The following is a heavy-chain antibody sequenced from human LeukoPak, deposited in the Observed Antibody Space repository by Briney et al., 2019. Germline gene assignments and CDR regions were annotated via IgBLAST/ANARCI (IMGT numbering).Heavy chain of an antibody. V-gene: IGHV1-2*02. CDR1: GYTFTGYY. CDR3: ACTMIVEDAFDI. J-gene: IGHJ3*02. D-gene: IGHD3-22*01. Sequence: ASVKVSCKASGYTFTGYYMHWVRQAPGQGLEWMGWINPNSGGTNYAQNFQGRVTMTRDTSISTAYMELSRLRSDDTAVYYCACTMIVEDAFDIWGQGTMVTVSS. CDR2: INPNSGGT.